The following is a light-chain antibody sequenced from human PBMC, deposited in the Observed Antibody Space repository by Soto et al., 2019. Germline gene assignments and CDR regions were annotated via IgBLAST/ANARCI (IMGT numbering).Light chain of an antibody. CDR3: QHRSNWPRFT. Sequence: DIQMTQSPSSLSASVGDRVTITCRASQSISSYLNWYQQKPGKAPKLLIFAASSLQSGVPSRFSGSGSGTDFTLTVSSLQPEDFATYYCQHRSNWPRFTFGQGTKLEI. CDR2: AAS. CDR1: QSISSY. V-gene: IGKV1-39*01. J-gene: IGKJ2*01.